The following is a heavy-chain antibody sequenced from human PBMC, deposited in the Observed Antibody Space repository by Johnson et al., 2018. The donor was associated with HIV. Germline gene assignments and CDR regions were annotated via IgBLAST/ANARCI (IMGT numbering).Heavy chain of an antibody. Sequence: VQLVESGGDLVKPGGSLRLSCAASGFTFSNYAMHWVRQAPGKGLEWVAVISYDGSKKNYADSVKGRFTISRDNSKNTLYLQMNSLRAEDTAVYYCAETPGIAAAGTGYAFDIWGQGTMVTVSS. J-gene: IGHJ3*02. V-gene: IGHV3-30-3*01. CDR3: AETPGIAAAGTGYAFDI. CDR1: GFTFSNYA. CDR2: ISYDGSKK. D-gene: IGHD6-13*01.